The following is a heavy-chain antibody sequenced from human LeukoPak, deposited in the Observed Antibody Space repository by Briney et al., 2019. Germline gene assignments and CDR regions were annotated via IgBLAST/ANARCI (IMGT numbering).Heavy chain of an antibody. V-gene: IGHV3-9*01. CDR1: GFTFDDYA. CDR2: ISWNSGSI. CDR3: AKTYYYGSGCYGGDSGFDY. D-gene: IGHD3-10*01. J-gene: IGHJ4*02. Sequence: GGSLRLSCAASGFTFDDYAMHWVRQAPGKGLEWVSGISWNSGSIGYADSVKGRFTISRDNAKNSLYLQMNSLRAEDTALYYCAKTYYYGSGCYGGDSGFDYWGQGTLVTVSS.